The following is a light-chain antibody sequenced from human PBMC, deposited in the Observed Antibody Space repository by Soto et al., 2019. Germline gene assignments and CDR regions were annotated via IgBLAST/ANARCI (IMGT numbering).Light chain of an antibody. V-gene: IGKV1-9*01. Sequence: HSTPFPSSLFACVQDSVTITCRASQGISSYLGWYQQKPGKAPKLLIYAAYTLQSGVQSRFSGSGSGTDFTLTIRSLQPEDFATYYCKQLNNYPSTFGGGTKVDI. CDR2: AAY. CDR1: QGISSY. J-gene: IGKJ4*02. CDR3: KQLNNYPST.